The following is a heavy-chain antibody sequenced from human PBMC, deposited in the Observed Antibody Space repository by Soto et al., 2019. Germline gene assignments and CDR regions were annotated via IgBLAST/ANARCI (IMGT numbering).Heavy chain of an antibody. J-gene: IGHJ4*02. CDR1: GFTFSSYG. CDR2: ISYDGSNK. V-gene: IGHV3-30*18. D-gene: IGHD3-16*02. CDR3: AKISSYHSVHDY. Sequence: GGSLRLSCAASGFTFSSYGMHWVRQAPGKGLEWVAVISYDGSNKYYADSVKGRFTISRDNSKNTLYLQMNSLRAEDTAVYYCAKISSYHSVHDYWGQGT.